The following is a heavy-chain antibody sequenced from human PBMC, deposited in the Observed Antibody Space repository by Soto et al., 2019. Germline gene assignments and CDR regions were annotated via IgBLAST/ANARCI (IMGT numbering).Heavy chain of an antibody. CDR3: ARERITIFGVVTYDV. CDR1: GFTFSSYA. J-gene: IGHJ6*03. V-gene: IGHV3-23*01. CDR2: ISGNGGST. Sequence: PGGSLRLSCAASGFTFSSYAMSWVRQAPGKGLEWVSAISGNGGSTYYADSVKGRFTISRDNAKNSLYLQMNSLRAEDTAVYYCARERITIFGVVTYDVWGKGTTVTVS. D-gene: IGHD3-3*01.